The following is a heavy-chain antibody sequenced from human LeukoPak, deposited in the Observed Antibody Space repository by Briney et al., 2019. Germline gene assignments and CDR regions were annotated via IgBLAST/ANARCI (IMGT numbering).Heavy chain of an antibody. V-gene: IGHV3-9*01. CDR3: AKDLGWRDSSAYYYFDY. J-gene: IGHJ4*02. Sequence: SLTLSCAPSGFTFEVYAMHWVPHAPGRGLECVSGISWNGGNIGYAAPVKGRFTISRDNAKNSLYLQMNSLRAEATVLYYCAKDLGWRDSSAYYYFDYWGQGTLVTVSS. D-gene: IGHD3-22*01. CDR2: ISWNGGNI. CDR1: GFTFEVYA.